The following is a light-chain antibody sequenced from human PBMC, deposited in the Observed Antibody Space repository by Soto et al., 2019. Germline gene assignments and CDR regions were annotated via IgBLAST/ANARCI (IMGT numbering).Light chain of an antibody. CDR2: EAT. CDR1: SSDVGGYNY. V-gene: IGLV2-23*02. CDR3: YSFAGSATFV. Sequence: QSALTQPASVSGSPGQSITISCTGTSSDVGGYNYVSWYQQHPGNAPKLMIYEATKRPSGVSDRFSGSRSGNTASLTISPLQSEDEADYSCYSFAGSATFVFGGGTQLTVL. J-gene: IGLJ2*01.